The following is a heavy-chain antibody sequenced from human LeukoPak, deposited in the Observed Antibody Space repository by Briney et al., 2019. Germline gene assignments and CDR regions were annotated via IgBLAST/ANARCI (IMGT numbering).Heavy chain of an antibody. V-gene: IGHV3-43*01. Sequence: GGSLRLSCAASGFTFRAYTMHWFRQAPGKGLEWVSLFSGNGKTTYYADSVKGRFTISRDNSKNSLYLQMNSLESDDTALYYCAKEGGTMFFDSWGQGTLVTVSS. CDR1: GFTFRAYT. D-gene: IGHD3-3*01. CDR2: FSGNGKTT. J-gene: IGHJ5*01. CDR3: AKEGGTMFFDS.